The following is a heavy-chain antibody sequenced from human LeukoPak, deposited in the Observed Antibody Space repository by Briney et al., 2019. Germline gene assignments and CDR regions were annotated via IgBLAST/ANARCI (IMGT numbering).Heavy chain of an antibody. CDR3: ARDLGRMVRGPLDV. D-gene: IGHD3-10*01. V-gene: IGHV3-11*01. CDR1: GFTFSDYY. CDR2: ISGSGSTI. J-gene: IGHJ6*02. Sequence: GGSLRLSCAASGFTFSDYYMSWIRQAPGKGLEWVSYISGSGSTIYYADSVKARFTISRDKPKNSLYLHMTSLRAEETAVYSCARDLGRMVRGPLDVWGQGTTVTVSS.